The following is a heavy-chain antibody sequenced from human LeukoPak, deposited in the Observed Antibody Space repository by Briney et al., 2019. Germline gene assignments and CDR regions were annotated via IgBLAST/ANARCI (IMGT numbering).Heavy chain of an antibody. CDR3: ARVVGLTGCSSSWYSGYYYYMDV. CDR1: GYTFTTYT. V-gene: IGHV1-3*03. J-gene: IGHJ6*03. D-gene: IGHD6-13*01. CDR2: INTGNGHT. Sequence: ASVKVSCKASGYTFTTYTIHWVRQAPGQRLEWMGWINTGNGHTKYSQEFQDRVTITRDTSASTAYMELSSLRSEDTAVYYCARVVGLTGCSSSWYSGYYYYMDVWGKGTTVTVSS.